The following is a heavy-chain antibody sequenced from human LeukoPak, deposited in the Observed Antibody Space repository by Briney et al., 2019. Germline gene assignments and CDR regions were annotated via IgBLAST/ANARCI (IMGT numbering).Heavy chain of an antibody. J-gene: IGHJ5*02. CDR2: INPNSGGT. CDR1: GGTFSSYA. V-gene: IGHV1-2*06. Sequence: GASVKVSCKASGGTFSSYAISWVRQAPGQGLEWMGRINPNSGGTNYAQKFQGRVTMTRDTSISTAYMELSRLRSDDTAVYYCARDPITMVRGVIKRNWFDPWGQGTLVTVSS. D-gene: IGHD3-10*01. CDR3: ARDPITMVRGVIKRNWFDP.